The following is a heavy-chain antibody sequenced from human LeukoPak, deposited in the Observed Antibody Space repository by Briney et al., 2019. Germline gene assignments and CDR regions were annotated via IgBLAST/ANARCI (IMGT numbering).Heavy chain of an antibody. V-gene: IGHV1-2*02. CDR3: ARAVLATKSEHWFDS. J-gene: IGHJ5*01. CDR1: GYTFTGYY. CDR2: INPNSGGT. D-gene: IGHD2-8*01. Sequence: GASVKVSCKASGYTFTGYYMHWVRQAPGQGLEWMGWINPNSGGTNYAQKFQGRVTMTRDTSISTAYMELSRLRSDDTAMYYCARAVLATKSEHWFDSWGQGTLVTVSS.